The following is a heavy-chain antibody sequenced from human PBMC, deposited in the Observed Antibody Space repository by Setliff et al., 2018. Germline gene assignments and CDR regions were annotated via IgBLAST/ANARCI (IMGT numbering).Heavy chain of an antibody. CDR3: ARGVGAMGDY. CDR1: GGTFRNYG. V-gene: IGHV1-69*05. J-gene: IGHJ4*02. Sequence: GASVKVSCKASGGTFRNYGISWVRQAPGQGLEWMGGTIPVFGTTDYSQKFQGRVTIITDESTSTAFMQLSSLRSEDTAVYYCARGVGAMGDYWGQGTLVTVSS. CDR2: TIPVFGTT. D-gene: IGHD1-26*01.